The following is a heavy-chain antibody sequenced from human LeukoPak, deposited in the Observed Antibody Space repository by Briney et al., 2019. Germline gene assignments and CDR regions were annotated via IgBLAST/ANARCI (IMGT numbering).Heavy chain of an antibody. CDR2: IKQDGSEK. Sequence: GGSLRLSCAASGFTFSSYWMSWVRQAPGKGLEWVANIKQDGSEKYYVDSVKGRFTVSRDNAKNSLYLQMNSLRAEDTAVYYCARSLRGAVYYYYYMDVWGKGTTVTVSS. D-gene: IGHD3-10*01. V-gene: IGHV3-7*01. J-gene: IGHJ6*03. CDR3: ARSLRGAVYYYYYMDV. CDR1: GFTFSSYW.